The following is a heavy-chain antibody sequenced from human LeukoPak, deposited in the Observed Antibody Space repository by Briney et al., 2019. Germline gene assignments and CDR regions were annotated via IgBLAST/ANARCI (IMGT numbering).Heavy chain of an antibody. CDR2: ISSGGSPI. Sequence: GGSLRLSCAASGFTFSDYYMSWIRQAPGKGLEWVAYISSGGSPIYYVESVKGRFTISRDNAKNSLYLEVDSLRAADTAIYYCARSSSGWFPFFDYWGQGTLVTVSS. D-gene: IGHD6-19*01. CDR1: GFTFSDYY. CDR3: ARSSSGWFPFFDY. J-gene: IGHJ4*02. V-gene: IGHV3-11*04.